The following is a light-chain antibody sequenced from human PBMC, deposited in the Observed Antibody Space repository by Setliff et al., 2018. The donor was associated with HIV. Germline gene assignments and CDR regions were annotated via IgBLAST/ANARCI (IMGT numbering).Light chain of an antibody. Sequence: QSALAQPASVSGSPGQWITISCTGTSSDVGGYDFVSWFQQQPGKAPKLMIYQVSHRPSGVSSRFSGSKSDNAASLTISGLQAEDEADYYCNSYSTSSTPLYVFGTGTKVTVL. J-gene: IGLJ1*01. CDR3: NSYSTSSTPLYV. CDR1: SSDVGGYDF. CDR2: QVS. V-gene: IGLV2-14*01.